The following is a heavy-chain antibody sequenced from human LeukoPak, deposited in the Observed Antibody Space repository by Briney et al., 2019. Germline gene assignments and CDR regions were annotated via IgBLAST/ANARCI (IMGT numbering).Heavy chain of an antibody. CDR3: ARDEKSDYYGSRSYSCY. D-gene: IGHD3-10*01. V-gene: IGHV1-46*01. J-gene: IGHJ4*02. Sequence: ASVKVSCKASGYTYTSYYMHWVRQAPGQGLEWMGIINPSGGSTSYAQKFQGRVTMTTDTSTSTAYMELRSLRSDDTAVYYCARDEKSDYYGSRSYSCYWGQGTLVTVSS. CDR1: GYTYTSYY. CDR2: INPSGGST.